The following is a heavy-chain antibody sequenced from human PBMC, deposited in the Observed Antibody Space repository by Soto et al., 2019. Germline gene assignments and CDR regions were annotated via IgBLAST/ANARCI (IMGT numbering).Heavy chain of an antibody. CDR1: GFTFNDAW. Sequence: EVQLVESGGGLVKPGGSLRLSCAASGFTFNDAWMSWVRQAPGKGLEWVGRINSRTDGGTTDYAAPVKGRFTISKDYSKNTMNMQMNSLKTEDTAVYYCTTDPYFLGWLLEDASVFDIGGEGTAVTVCS. V-gene: IGHV3-15*01. CDR2: INSRTDGGTT. CDR3: TTDPYFLGWLLEDASVFDI. J-gene: IGHJ3*02. D-gene: IGHD3-3*01.